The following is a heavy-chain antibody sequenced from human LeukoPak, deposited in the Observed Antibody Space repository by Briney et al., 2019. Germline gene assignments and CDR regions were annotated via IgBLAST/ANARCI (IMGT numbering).Heavy chain of an antibody. D-gene: IGHD3-9*01. CDR3: ARVVLRYFDWLSREDY. CDR2: ISSSSSYI. J-gene: IGHJ4*02. V-gene: IGHV3-21*05. Sequence: GGSLRLSCAASGFTFSSYEMNWVRQAPGKGLEWVSYISSSSSYIYYADSVKGRFTISRDNAKNSLYLQMNSLRAEDTAVYYCARVVLRYFDWLSREDYWGQGTLVTVSS. CDR1: GFTFSSYE.